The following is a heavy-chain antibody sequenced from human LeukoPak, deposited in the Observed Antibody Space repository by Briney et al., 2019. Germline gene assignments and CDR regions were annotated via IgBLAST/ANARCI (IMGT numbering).Heavy chain of an antibody. Sequence: ASVKVPCKASGYTFTSYGISWVRQAPGQGLEWMGWISAYNGNTNYAQKLQGRVTMTTDTSTSTAYMELRSLRSDDTAVYYCARGLQENLAWLTAFSAFDIWGQGTMVTVSS. V-gene: IGHV1-18*01. CDR3: ARGLQENLAWLTAFSAFDI. J-gene: IGHJ3*02. CDR1: GYTFTSYG. D-gene: IGHD6-19*01. CDR2: ISAYNGNT.